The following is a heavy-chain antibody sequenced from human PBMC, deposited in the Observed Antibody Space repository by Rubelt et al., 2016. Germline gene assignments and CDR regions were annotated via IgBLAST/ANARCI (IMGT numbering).Heavy chain of an antibody. CDR3: GNPNQQQLATLDY. CDR1: GFTFSSYA. CDR2: ISGSGGST. J-gene: IGHJ4*02. Sequence: EVQLLESGGGLVQPGGSLRLSCAASGFTFSSYAMSWVRQAPGKGLEWVSAISGSGGSTYYADSVKGRCTISRENSKNTLYLQMNSLRAEDTAGYYCGNPNQQQLATLDYWGQGTLVTVSS. V-gene: IGHV3-23*01. D-gene: IGHD6-13*01.